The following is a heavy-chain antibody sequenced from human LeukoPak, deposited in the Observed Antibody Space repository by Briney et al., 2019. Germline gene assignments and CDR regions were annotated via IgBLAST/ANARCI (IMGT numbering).Heavy chain of an antibody. J-gene: IGHJ3*02. CDR3: ARGGLNALEAFDI. CDR1: GFSFSSYW. CDR2: INGDGSST. Sequence: GGSLRLSCAASGFSFSSYWMHWVRQAPGKGLVWVSRINGDGSSTRYADSVKGRFTISRDNAKNTLYLQMNSLRAEDTAVYYCARGGLNALEAFDIWGIGTLLTVCS. V-gene: IGHV3-74*01. D-gene: IGHD1-1*01.